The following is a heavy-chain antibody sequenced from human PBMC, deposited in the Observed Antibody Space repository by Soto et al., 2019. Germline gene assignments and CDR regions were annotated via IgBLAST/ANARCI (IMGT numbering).Heavy chain of an antibody. D-gene: IGHD3-10*01. J-gene: IGHJ6*02. CDR1: GFTVSSNY. CDR2: IYYNGTT. CDR3: VRPLSSGRNYGKDV. Sequence: GGSLRLSCAASGFTVSSNYMSWVRQAPGMGLEWVSAIYYNGTTYYADSVKGRFTISRGTSKNTLSLQMDSLRVEDTAVYYCVRPLSSGRNYGKDVWGQGTTVTVSS. V-gene: IGHV3-53*01.